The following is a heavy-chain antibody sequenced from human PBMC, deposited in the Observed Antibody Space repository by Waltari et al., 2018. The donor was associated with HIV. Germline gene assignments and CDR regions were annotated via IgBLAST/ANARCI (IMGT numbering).Heavy chain of an antibody. J-gene: IGHJ6*02. CDR3: AREGEDCSSTSCYVGGMDV. D-gene: IGHD2-2*01. CDR2: INAGNVNQ. Sequence: QVQLVQSGAEVKKPGASVKVSCKASGYTFTSSAMHWVRPAPGQRLEWMGWINAGNVNQKYSHKFQGRFTITRDTSASTAYMELSSLRSEDTAVYYCAREGEDCSSTSCYVGGMDVWGQGTTVTVSS. V-gene: IGHV1-3*01. CDR1: GYTFTSSA.